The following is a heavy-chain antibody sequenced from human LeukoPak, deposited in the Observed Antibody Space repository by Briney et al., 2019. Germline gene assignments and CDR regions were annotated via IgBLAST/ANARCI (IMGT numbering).Heavy chain of an antibody. D-gene: IGHD3-10*02. Sequence: GGSLRLSCAASGFTFTNAWMSWVRQAPGKGLEWVGRSKSQTDGGTTDYAAPVKGRFTISRDDSKNTVYLQMNSLKTEDTAVYYRTTLYYVWGYWGQGTLVTVSS. CDR3: TTLYYVWGY. CDR2: SKSQTDGGTT. J-gene: IGHJ4*02. V-gene: IGHV3-15*01. CDR1: GFTFTNAW.